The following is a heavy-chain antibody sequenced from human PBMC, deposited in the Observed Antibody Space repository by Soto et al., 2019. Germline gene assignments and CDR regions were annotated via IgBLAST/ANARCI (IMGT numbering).Heavy chain of an antibody. Sequence: SETLSLTCTVSGGSISSSSYYWGWIRQPPGKGLEWIGSIYYSGSTYYNPSLKSRVTISVDTSKNQFSLKLSSVTAADTAVYYCAREARYNNWFDPWGQGTLVTVSS. CDR3: AREARYNNWFDP. J-gene: IGHJ5*02. CDR2: IYYSGST. D-gene: IGHD3-9*01. V-gene: IGHV4-39*02. CDR1: GGSISSSSYY.